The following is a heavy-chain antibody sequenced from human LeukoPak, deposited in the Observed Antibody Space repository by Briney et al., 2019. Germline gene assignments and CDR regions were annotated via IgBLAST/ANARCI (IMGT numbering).Heavy chain of an antibody. D-gene: IGHD6-13*01. CDR2: ISGSGGST. CDR3: ARDPSSSWSRFDY. Sequence: GGSLRLSCAAYGFTFSSYAMSWVRQAPGKGLEWVSAISGSGGSTYYADSVKGRFTISRDNSKNTLYLQMNSLRAEDTAVYYCARDPSSSWSRFDYWGQGTLVTVSS. V-gene: IGHV3-23*01. CDR1: GFTFSSYA. J-gene: IGHJ4*02.